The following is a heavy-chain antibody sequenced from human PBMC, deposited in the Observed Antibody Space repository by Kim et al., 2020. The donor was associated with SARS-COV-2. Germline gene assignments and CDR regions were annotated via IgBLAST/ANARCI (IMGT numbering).Heavy chain of an antibody. D-gene: IGHD6-19*01. CDR1: GFTFSNYW. CDR3: ARRAYSSGWWYFDY. Sequence: GGSLILSCAASGFTFSNYWMHWVRQAPGKGLVWVSRINSDGSSTSYADSVKGRFTISRDNAKNTLYLQMNSLRAEDTAVYYCARRAYSSGWWYFDYWGQGTLVTVSS. J-gene: IGHJ4*02. CDR2: INSDGSST. V-gene: IGHV3-74*01.